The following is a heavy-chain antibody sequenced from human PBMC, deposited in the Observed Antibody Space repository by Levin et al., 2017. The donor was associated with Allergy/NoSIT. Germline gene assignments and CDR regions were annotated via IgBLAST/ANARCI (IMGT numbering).Heavy chain of an antibody. Sequence: SCAGSGFIFSSYNFNWVRQAPGKGLEWVSAISSNGNYRYYADSVKGRFTISRDNAENSLYLQMDRLRADDTAVYYCARGYVGYCSSTSCYTSDCWGQGTLVTVSS. CDR2: ISSNGNYR. CDR1: GFIFSSYN. D-gene: IGHD2-2*02. J-gene: IGHJ4*02. CDR3: ARGYVGYCSSTSCYTSDC. V-gene: IGHV3-21*01.